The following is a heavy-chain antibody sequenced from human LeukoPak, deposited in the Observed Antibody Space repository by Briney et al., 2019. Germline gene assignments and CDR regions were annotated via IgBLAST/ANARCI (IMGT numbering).Heavy chain of an antibody. CDR1: GGSITSYY. Sequence: PSETLSLTCTVSGGSITSYYWSWIRQPPGKGLEWIGYIYYSGGTKYNPSLKSRVTMPADTSNQFSLKLSSVTAADTAIYYCARVGGYFFDYWGQGTLVTVSS. CDR3: ARVGGYFFDY. V-gene: IGHV4-59*01. J-gene: IGHJ4*02. CDR2: IYYSGGT. D-gene: IGHD5-12*01.